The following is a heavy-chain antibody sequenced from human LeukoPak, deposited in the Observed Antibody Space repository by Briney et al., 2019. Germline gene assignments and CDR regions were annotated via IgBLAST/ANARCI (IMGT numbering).Heavy chain of an antibody. D-gene: IGHD3-3*01. CDR3: ARGGRVFWSGYSFDY. V-gene: IGHV4-4*09. CDR2: IYTSGST. Sequence: SETLSLTCTASGCTFSSYYWSWIRQPPGKGLEWIAYIYTSGSTNYNPSLESRVSISVGAYKNQFSLKLSSVLAADKAVYYCARGGRVFWSGYSFDYWGQGTLVTVSS. J-gene: IGHJ4*02. CDR1: GCTFSSYY.